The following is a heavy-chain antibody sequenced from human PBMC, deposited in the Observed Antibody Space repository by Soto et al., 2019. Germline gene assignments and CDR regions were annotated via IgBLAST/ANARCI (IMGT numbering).Heavy chain of an antibody. Sequence: GGSLRPPCAASELTFSSNGMHCDRQAPGKGLEWVAVIWYDGSNKYYADSVKGRFTISRDNSKNTLYLQMNSLRAEDTAVYYCAWGNLYCSGGSCYPSHHFDYWGRGT. J-gene: IGHJ4*02. V-gene: IGHV3-33*01. CDR1: ELTFSSNG. CDR2: IWYDGSNK. D-gene: IGHD2-15*01. CDR3: AWGNLYCSGGSCYPSHHFDY.